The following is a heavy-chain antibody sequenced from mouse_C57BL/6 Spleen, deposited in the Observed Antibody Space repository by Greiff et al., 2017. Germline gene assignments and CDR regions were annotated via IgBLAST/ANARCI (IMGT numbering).Heavy chain of an antibody. CDR1: GFTFTDYY. J-gene: IGHJ4*01. CDR2: IRNKANGNTT. CDR3: ARDDDYDGAKDY. D-gene: IGHD2-4*01. Sequence: EVKLMESGGGLVQPGGSLSLSCAASGFTFTDYYMSWVRQPPGKALEWLGFIRNKANGNTTEYSATVKGRFTISRDNSQSILYIQMHALRAEDSATYYCARDDDYDGAKDYWGQGTAVTVSS. V-gene: IGHV7-3*01.